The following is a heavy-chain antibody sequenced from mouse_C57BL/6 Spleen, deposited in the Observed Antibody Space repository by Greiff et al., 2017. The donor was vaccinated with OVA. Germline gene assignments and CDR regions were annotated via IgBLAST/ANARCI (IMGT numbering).Heavy chain of an antibody. CDR1: GYTFTDYY. CDR3: AREGTCMDY. D-gene: IGHD3-3*01. J-gene: IGHJ4*01. Sequence: EVQLQQSGPELVKPGASVKISCKASGYTFTDYYMNWVKQSHGKSLEWIGDINPNNGGTSYNQKFKGKATLTVDKSSSTAYMELRSLTSEDSAVYYCAREGTCMDYWGQGTSVTVSS. CDR2: INPNNGGT. V-gene: IGHV1-26*01.